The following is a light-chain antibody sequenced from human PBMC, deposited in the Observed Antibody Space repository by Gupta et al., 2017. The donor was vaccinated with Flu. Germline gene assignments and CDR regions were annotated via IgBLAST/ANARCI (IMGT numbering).Light chain of an antibody. CDR1: QSISSY. Sequence: DIQRTQSPSSLSASVGDRVTITCRASQSISSYLNWYQQKPGKAPKLLIYAASSLQSGVPSRFSGSASGTDFTLTISSLQPEDFATYYCQQSYSTPYSFGQGTKLDIK. V-gene: IGKV1-39*01. J-gene: IGKJ2*03. CDR3: QQSYSTPYS. CDR2: AAS.